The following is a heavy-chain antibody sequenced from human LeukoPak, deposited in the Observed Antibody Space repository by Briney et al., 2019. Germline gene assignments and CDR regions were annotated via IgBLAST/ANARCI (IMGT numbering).Heavy chain of an antibody. Sequence: GESLKISCKGSGYSFTSYWIGWVRQMPGKGLEWTGIIYPGDSDTRYSPSFQGQVTISADKSISTAYLQWSSLKASDTAMYYCARPPYSSSSLYYFDYWGQGTLVTVSS. CDR1: GYSFTSYW. J-gene: IGHJ4*02. CDR3: ARPPYSSSSLYYFDY. CDR2: IYPGDSDT. D-gene: IGHD6-6*01. V-gene: IGHV5-51*01.